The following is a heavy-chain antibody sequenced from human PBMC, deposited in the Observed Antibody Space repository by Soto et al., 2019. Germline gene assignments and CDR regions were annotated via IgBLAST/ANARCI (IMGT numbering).Heavy chain of an antibody. J-gene: IGHJ5*02. D-gene: IGHD2-2*01. V-gene: IGHV4-30-4*01. CDR3: ARATIVLVPAAMVSHWFDP. Sequence: SETLSLTCTVSGGSISSGDYYWSWIRQPPGKGLEWIGYIYSSGSTYYNPSLKSRVTISVDTSKNQFSLRLSSVTAADTAVYYCARATIVLVPAAMVSHWFDPWGQGTLVTVSS. CDR2: IYSSGST. CDR1: GGSISSGDYY.